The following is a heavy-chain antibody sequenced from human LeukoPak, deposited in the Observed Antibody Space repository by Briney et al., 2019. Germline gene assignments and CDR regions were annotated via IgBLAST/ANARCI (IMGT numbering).Heavy chain of an antibody. Sequence: KPSETLSLTCSVSGGSINNYYWSWIRQPPGKGLEWIGFIYYSGSTNYNPSLKSRVTISVDTSKNQFSLKLSSVTAADTAVYYCARDPSGYFNYWGQGTLATVSS. CDR1: GGSINNYY. CDR3: ARDPSGYFNY. V-gene: IGHV4-59*01. D-gene: IGHD3-22*01. CDR2: IYYSGST. J-gene: IGHJ4*02.